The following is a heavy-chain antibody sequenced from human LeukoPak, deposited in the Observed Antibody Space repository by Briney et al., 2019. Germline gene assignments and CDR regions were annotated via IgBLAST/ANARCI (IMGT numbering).Heavy chain of an antibody. J-gene: IGHJ4*02. V-gene: IGHV3-21*01. Sequence: PGGSLRLSCAASGFTFSSYSMNWVRQAPGKGLEWVSSISSSSSYIYYADSVKGRFTTSRDNAKNSLYLQMNSPRAEDTAVYYCARDGITGTSANWGQGTLVTVSS. CDR1: GFTFSSYS. CDR3: ARDGITGTSAN. CDR2: ISSSSSYI. D-gene: IGHD1-7*01.